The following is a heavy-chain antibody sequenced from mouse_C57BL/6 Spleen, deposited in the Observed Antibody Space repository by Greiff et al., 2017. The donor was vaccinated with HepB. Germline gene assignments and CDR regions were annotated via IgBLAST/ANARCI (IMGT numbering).Heavy chain of an antibody. D-gene: IGHD1-1*01. CDR2: INPYNGGT. Sequence: VQLKQSGPVLVKPGASVKMSCKASGYTFTDYYMNWVKQSHGKSLEWIGVINPYNGGTSYNQKFKGKATLTVDKSSSTAYMELNSLTSEDSAVYYCARHYYGSSYRFDYWGQGTTLTVSS. V-gene: IGHV1-19*01. CDR1: GYTFTDYY. CDR3: ARHYYGSSYRFDY. J-gene: IGHJ2*01.